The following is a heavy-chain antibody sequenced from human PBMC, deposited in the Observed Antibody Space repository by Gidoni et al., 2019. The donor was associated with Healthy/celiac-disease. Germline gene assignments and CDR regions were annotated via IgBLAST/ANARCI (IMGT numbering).Heavy chain of an antibody. CDR1: GFTFSSYG. V-gene: IGHV3-30*03. CDR3: ASPIHSGYARAFDY. Sequence: QVQLVESGGGVVQPGRSLRLSCAASGFTFSSYGMHWVRQAPGKGLEWVAVISYDGSNKYYADSVKGRFTISRDNSKNTLYLQMNSLRAEDTAVYYCASPIHSGYARAFDYWGQGTLVTVSS. D-gene: IGHD5-12*01. CDR2: ISYDGSNK. J-gene: IGHJ4*02.